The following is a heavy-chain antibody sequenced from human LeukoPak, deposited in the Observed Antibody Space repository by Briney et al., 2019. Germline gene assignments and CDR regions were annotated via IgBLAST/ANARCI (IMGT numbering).Heavy chain of an antibody. CDR1: GGSLIHYY. CDR2: IYHSGST. D-gene: IGHD1-26*01. CDR3: ARVDSGTYYMPFDY. Sequence: SETLSLTCTVSGGSLIHYYWSWIRQPPGKGLEWIGYIYHSGSTNYNPPLKGRATISVDTSKNQISLRLSSVTAADTAVYYCARVDSGTYYMPFDYWGQGPLVTVSS. J-gene: IGHJ4*02. V-gene: IGHV4-59*01.